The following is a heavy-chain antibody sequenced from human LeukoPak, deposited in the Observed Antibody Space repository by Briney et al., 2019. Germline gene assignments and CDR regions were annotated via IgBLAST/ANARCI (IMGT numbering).Heavy chain of an antibody. CDR3: AKEDYDLSYFDF. V-gene: IGHV3-21*06. CDR2: ITRSNYI. D-gene: IGHD3-3*01. J-gene: IGHJ4*02. Sequence: PGGSLRLSCAASGFTFSSYSMNWVRQAPGKGLEWVSSITRSNYIYYADSVKGRFTISRDNAKNSLYLQMNSLRAEDTAVYYCAKEDYDLSYFDFWGQGTLVTVSS. CDR1: GFTFSSYS.